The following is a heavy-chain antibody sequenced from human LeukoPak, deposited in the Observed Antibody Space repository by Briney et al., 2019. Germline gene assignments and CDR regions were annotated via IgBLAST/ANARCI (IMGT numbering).Heavy chain of an antibody. Sequence: PGGALRLSCAPSGCMFNDYALHWVRQAPGEGREGVSSISWNSGNMYYADSVKGRFTISRDNSKNTLDLQMNSLRVEDTAVYFCAKDKDTPATAHPQRGYFEPWGQGTLVTVSS. CDR2: ISWNSGNM. CDR3: AKDKDTPATAHPQRGYFEP. V-gene: IGHV3-9*01. D-gene: IGHD2-15*01. J-gene: IGHJ4*02. CDR1: GCMFNDYA.